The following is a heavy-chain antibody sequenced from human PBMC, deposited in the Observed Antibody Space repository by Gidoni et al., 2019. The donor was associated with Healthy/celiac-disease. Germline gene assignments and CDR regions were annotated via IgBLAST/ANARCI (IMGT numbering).Heavy chain of an antibody. Sequence: QLQLQESGPGLVKPSETLSLTCTVSGGSISSSSYYWGWIRQPPGKGLEWIGSIYYSGSTYYNPSLKSRVTISVDTSKNQFSLKLSSVTAADTAVYYCARDGVPAHIYYYYGMDVWGQGTTVTVSS. D-gene: IGHD2-2*01. CDR2: IYYSGST. J-gene: IGHJ6*02. CDR3: ARDGVPAHIYYYYGMDV. CDR1: GGSISSSSYY. V-gene: IGHV4-39*02.